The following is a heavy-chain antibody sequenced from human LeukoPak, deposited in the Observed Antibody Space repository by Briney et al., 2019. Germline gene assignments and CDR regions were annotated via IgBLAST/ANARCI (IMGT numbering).Heavy chain of an antibody. J-gene: IGHJ4*02. Sequence: GRSLRLSCAASGFTFSSYGMHWVRQAPGKGLEWVAVIWYDGSNKYYADSVKGRFTISRDNSKNTLYLQMNSLRAEDTAVYYCATHCSGGSCRYDYWGQGTLVTVSS. CDR1: GFTFSSYG. CDR3: ATHCSGGSCRYDY. V-gene: IGHV3-33*01. D-gene: IGHD2-15*01. CDR2: IWYDGSNK.